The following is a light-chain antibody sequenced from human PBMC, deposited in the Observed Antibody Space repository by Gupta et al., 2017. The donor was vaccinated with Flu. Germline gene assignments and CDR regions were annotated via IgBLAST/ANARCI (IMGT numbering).Light chain of an antibody. Sequence: PASLSVSPGETATLSCRARQSVNNDLAWHQQKAGQAPRLLIYNASNRANGTPARFSGSGSGTEFTLTISSREPEDFAVYYCQQRNSWPDTFGQGTKLDIK. J-gene: IGKJ2*01. CDR1: QSVNND. CDR3: QQRNSWPDT. CDR2: NAS. V-gene: IGKV3-11*01.